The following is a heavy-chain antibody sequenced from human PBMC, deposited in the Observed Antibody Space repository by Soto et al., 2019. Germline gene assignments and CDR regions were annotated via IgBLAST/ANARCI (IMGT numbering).Heavy chain of an antibody. CDR2: ISYDGSNK. CDR3: ARPQTGGGYYYYYGMDV. D-gene: IGHD2-15*01. CDR1: GFTFSSYA. Sequence: QVQLVESGGGVVQPGRSLRLSCAASGFTFSSYAMHWVRQAPGKGLEWVAVISYDGSNKYYADSVKGRFTISRDNSKNTLYVQMNSLRAEDTAVYYCARPQTGGGYYYYYGMDVWGQGTTVTVSS. J-gene: IGHJ6*02. V-gene: IGHV3-30-3*01.